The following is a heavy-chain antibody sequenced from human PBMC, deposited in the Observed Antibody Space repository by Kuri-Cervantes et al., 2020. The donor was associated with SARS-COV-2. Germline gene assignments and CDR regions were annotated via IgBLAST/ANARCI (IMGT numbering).Heavy chain of an antibody. CDR3: ARETERKGYSYGLYYFNDAFDI. V-gene: IGHV1-18*01. D-gene: IGHD5-18*01. CDR1: GYPFTSYG. J-gene: IGHJ3*02. Sequence: ASVKVSCKASGYPFTSYGITWVRQAPGQGLEWMGWISGNNDKTKYAERLQGRVTMITDTSTSTAYMEVRGLRSDDTAVYYCARETERKGYSYGLYYFNDAFDIWGQGTMVTVSS. CDR2: ISGNNDKT.